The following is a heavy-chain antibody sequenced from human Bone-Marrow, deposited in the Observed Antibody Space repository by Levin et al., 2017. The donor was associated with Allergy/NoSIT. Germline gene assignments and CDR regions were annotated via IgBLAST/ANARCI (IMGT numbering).Heavy chain of an antibody. V-gene: IGHV3-15*07. CDR2: IKSKSDGETT. CDR3: TTEHDYGDYFNSFDS. Sequence: GGSLRLSCAGSGLTFSDAWMNWVRQAPGKGLEWVGRIKSKSDGETTDYAAAVKGRFNISRDDSKNTLFLQMNGLKTEDTAVYYCTTEHDYGDYFNSFDSWGQGTLVTVSS. D-gene: IGHD4-17*01. J-gene: IGHJ5*01. CDR1: GLTFSDAW.